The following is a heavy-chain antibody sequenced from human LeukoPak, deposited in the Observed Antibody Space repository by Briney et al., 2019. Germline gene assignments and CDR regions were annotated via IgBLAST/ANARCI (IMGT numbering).Heavy chain of an antibody. V-gene: IGHV4-34*01. J-gene: IGHJ4*02. CDR2: INHSGST. CDR1: GGSFSGYY. CDR3: ARASIAVAGLDY. D-gene: IGHD6-19*01. Sequence: SETLSLTCAVYGGSFSGYYWSWIRQLPGKGLEWIGEINHSGSTNYNPSLKSRVTISVDTSKNQFSLKLSSVTAADTAVYYCARASIAVAGLDYWGQGTLVTVSS.